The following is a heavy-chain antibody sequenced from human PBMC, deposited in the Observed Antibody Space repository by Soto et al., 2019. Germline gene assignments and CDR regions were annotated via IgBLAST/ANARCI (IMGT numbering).Heavy chain of an antibody. CDR2: ISSGMDAEAT. Sequence: EVQLVESGGGLVQPGGSLTLSCAASGFTFNRAWMNWVRQAPGKGLEWVGRISSGMDAEATDYGAPVKGRFTISRDDSRNTLSLQMNSLKTEDAAMYYCSTGLGTYYSRFDYWSRGTLVTVSS. CDR3: STGLGTYYSRFDY. J-gene: IGHJ4*02. D-gene: IGHD3-10*01. V-gene: IGHV3-15*07. CDR1: GFTFNRAW.